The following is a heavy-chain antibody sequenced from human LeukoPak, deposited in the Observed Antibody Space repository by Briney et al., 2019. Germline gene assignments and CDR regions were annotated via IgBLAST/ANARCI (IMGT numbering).Heavy chain of an antibody. Sequence: ASVKVSCKASGYTFISYAIHWARQAPGQRLEWMGLINAGNGNTKYSEKFQGRVNITRDTSANTAYMEVSSLRSEDTAVYYCARVLLEFGGWFDPWGQGTLVTVSS. V-gene: IGHV1-3*01. D-gene: IGHD3-3*01. CDR2: INAGNGNT. CDR1: GYTFISYA. CDR3: ARVLLEFGGWFDP. J-gene: IGHJ5*02.